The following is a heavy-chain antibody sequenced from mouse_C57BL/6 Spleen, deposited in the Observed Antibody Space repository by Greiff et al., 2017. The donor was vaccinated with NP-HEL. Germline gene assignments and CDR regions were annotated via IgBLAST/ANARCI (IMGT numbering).Heavy chain of an antibody. CDR1: GYTFTGYW. Sequence: QVQLQQSGAELMKPGASVKLSCKATGYTFTGYWIEWVKQRPGHGLEWIGEILPGSGSTNYNEKFKGQATFTADNSTNTPYMQLSSLTTEDSDIYNCERVAGYYGSSDYWGQGTTLTVSS. V-gene: IGHV1-9*01. CDR2: ILPGSGST. D-gene: IGHD1-1*01. J-gene: IGHJ2*01. CDR3: ERVAGYYGSSDY.